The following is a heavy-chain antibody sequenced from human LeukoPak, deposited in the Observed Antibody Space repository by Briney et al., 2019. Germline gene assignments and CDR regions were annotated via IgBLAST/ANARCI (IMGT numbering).Heavy chain of an antibody. CDR1: GFTFDDYG. D-gene: IGHD1-26*01. V-gene: IGHV3-20*04. CDR3: ARERGSGSYYLFDY. J-gene: IGHJ4*02. CDR2: INWNGGST. Sequence: GGSLRLSCAASGFTFDDYGMSWVRQAPGKGLEWVSGINWNGGSTGYADSVKGRFTISRDNSKNTLYLQMNSLRAEDTAVYYCARERGSGSYYLFDYWGQGTLVAVSS.